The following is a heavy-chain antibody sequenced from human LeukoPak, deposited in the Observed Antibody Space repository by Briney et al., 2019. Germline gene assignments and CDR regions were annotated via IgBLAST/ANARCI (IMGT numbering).Heavy chain of an antibody. V-gene: IGHV3-30-3*01. D-gene: IGHD6-19*01. Sequence: LSCAASGFTFSSYAMHWVRQAPGKGLEWVAVISYYGSNKYYADSVKGRFTISRDNSKKTVYLQINSLRAEDTAVYYCARESSSRWLTVDSGGQGTLVPFSP. CDR1: GFTFSSYA. CDR2: ISYYGSNK. CDR3: ARESSSRWLTVDS. J-gene: IGHJ5*01.